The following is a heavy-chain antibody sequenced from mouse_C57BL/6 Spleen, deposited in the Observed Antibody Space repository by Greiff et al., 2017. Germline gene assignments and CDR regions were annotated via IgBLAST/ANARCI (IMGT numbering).Heavy chain of an antibody. Sequence: EVMLVESGGDLVKPGGSLKLSCAASGFTFSSYGMSWVRQTPDKRLEWVATISSGGSYTYYPDSVKGRFTISRDNAKNTLYRQMSSLKSEDTAMYYCARRPYGYDEDYYAMDYWGQGTSVTVSS. V-gene: IGHV5-6*02. CDR2: ISSGGSYT. CDR1: GFTFSSYG. D-gene: IGHD2-14*01. J-gene: IGHJ4*01. CDR3: ARRPYGYDEDYYAMDY.